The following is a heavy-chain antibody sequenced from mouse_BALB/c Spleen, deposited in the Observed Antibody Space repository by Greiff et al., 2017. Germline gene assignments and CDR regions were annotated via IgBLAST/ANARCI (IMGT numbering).Heavy chain of an antibody. Sequence: EVKLMESGGGLVQPGGSLKLSCAASGFTFSSYGMSWVRQTPDKRLELVATINSNGGSTYYPDSVKGRFTISRDNAKNTLYLQMSSLKSGDTAMYYCARDKKLEAMDYWGQGTSVTVSS. CDR3: ARDKKLEAMDY. V-gene: IGHV5-6-3*01. CDR2: INSNGGST. J-gene: IGHJ4*01. CDR1: GFTFSSYG.